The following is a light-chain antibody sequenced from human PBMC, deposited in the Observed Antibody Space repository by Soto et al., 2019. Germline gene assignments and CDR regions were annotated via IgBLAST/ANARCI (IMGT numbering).Light chain of an antibody. CDR3: QQSYSTPLT. Sequence: DIQMTQSPSSLSASVGDRVIITCRASQSFSSYLNWYQQKPGKAPKLLIYAASSLQSGVPSRFSGSGSGTDFTLTISSLQPEDFATYYCQQSYSTPLTFGGGTKVEIK. CDR2: AAS. J-gene: IGKJ4*01. V-gene: IGKV1-39*01. CDR1: QSFSSY.